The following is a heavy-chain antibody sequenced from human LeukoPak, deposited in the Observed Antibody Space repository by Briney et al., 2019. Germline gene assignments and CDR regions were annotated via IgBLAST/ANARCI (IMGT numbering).Heavy chain of an antibody. V-gene: IGHV3-53*01. D-gene: IGHD3-16*01. J-gene: IGHJ4*02. CDR3: ARDPGAGGFFDY. CDR2: IYSGGST. Sequence: GGSLRLSCAASGFTVSSNYMSWVRQAPGNGLEWDSVIYSGGSTYYADSVKGRFTISRDNSKNTLYLQMNSLRAEDTAVYYCARDPGAGGFFDYWGQGTLVTVSS. CDR1: GFTVSSNY.